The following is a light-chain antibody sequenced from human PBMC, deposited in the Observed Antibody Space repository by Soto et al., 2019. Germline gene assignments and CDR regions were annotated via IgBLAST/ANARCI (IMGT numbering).Light chain of an antibody. V-gene: IGLV2-14*01. CDR3: SSYTSSSTWV. Sequence: QSALTQPASVSGSPGQSITISCTGTSSDVGGYIYVSWYQQHPGKAPKLMIYDVSNRPSGVSNRFSGSKSGNTASLTISGLQAEDEADYYCSSYTSSSTWVFGGGTKLTV. CDR1: SSDVGGYIY. J-gene: IGLJ3*02. CDR2: DVS.